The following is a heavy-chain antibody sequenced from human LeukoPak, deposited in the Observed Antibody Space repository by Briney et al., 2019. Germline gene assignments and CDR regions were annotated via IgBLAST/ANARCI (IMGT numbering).Heavy chain of an antibody. CDR3: AKDHEAGDYFDY. J-gene: IGHJ4*02. Sequence: GGSPRLSCAASGFTFSSYWMSWVRQAPGKGLEWVANIKQDGSEKYYVDSVKGRFTISRDNSKNTLFLQMNSLRAEDTAVYYCAKDHEAGDYFDYWGQGTLVTVSS. CDR1: GFTFSSYW. V-gene: IGHV3-7*03. D-gene: IGHD3-16*01. CDR2: IKQDGSEK.